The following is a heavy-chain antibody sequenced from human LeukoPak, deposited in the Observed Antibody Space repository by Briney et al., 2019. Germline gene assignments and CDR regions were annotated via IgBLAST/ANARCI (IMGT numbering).Heavy chain of an antibody. D-gene: IGHD2-15*01. Sequence: GGSLRLSCAASGFTFSSYAMSWVRQAPGKGLEWVSAISGSGGSTYYADSVKGRFTISRDNSKNTLYLQMNSLRAEDTAVYYCAKKGYCSGGNCYHDAFDMWGQGTMVTVSS. CDR2: ISGSGGST. J-gene: IGHJ3*02. CDR1: GFTFSSYA. CDR3: AKKGYCSGGNCYHDAFDM. V-gene: IGHV3-23*01.